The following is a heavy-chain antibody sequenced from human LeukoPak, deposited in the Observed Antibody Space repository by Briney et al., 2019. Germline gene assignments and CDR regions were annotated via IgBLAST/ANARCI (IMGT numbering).Heavy chain of an antibody. CDR3: ARWNWLPDY. D-gene: IGHD3-9*01. CDR2: IKQDGSEK. J-gene: IGHJ4*02. Sequence: PGGSLRLSCTASGFTFGDYAMSWVRQAPGKGLEWVANIKQDGSEKYYVDSVKGRFTISRDNAKNSLYLQMNSLRAEDTAVYYCARWNWLPDYWGQGTLVTVSS. CDR1: GFTFGDYA. V-gene: IGHV3-7*01.